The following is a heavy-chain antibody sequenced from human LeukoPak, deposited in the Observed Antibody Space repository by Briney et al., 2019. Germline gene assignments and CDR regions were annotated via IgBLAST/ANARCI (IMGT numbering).Heavy chain of an antibody. J-gene: IGHJ4*02. V-gene: IGHV3-48*01. D-gene: IGHD7-27*01. CDR3: AMAPGERVFDY. Sequence: GGSLRLSCAASGFTISSYGMNWVRQAPGKGLEWVSYVSGNSSTIYYADSVKGRFTISRDNAKNSLYLQMNNLRADDTTVYYCAMAPGERVFDYWGQGTLVTVSS. CDR1: GFTISSYG. CDR2: VSGNSSTI.